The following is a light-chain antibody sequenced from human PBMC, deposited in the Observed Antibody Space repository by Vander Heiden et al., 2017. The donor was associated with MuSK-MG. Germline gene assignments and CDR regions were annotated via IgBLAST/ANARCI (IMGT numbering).Light chain of an antibody. CDR3: QQDYSSLIT. CDR2: WAS. J-gene: IGKJ5*01. CDR1: QSVLYSSNNKNY. V-gene: IGKV4-1*01. Sequence: DIVMTQSLDSLVVSLGERATINCKSSQSVLYSSNNKNYLAWYQQKPGQPPKLLIYWASTRESGVPDRFSGSGSGTDFTLTISSLQAEDVAVYYCQQDYSSLITFGQGTRLEIK.